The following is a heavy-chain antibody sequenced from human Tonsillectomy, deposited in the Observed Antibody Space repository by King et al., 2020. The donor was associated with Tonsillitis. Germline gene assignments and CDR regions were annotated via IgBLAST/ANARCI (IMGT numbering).Heavy chain of an antibody. CDR2: IYYSGST. J-gene: IGHJ4*02. Sequence: VQLQESGPGLVKPSETLSLTCTVSGGSISSYYWSWIRQPPGKGLEWIGYIYYSGSTNYNPSLKSRVTISVDTSKNQFSLKLSSVTAADTAVYYCAGGGFYYGSGSGGAPFDYWGQGTLVTVSS. D-gene: IGHD3-10*01. CDR1: GGSISSYY. CDR3: AGGGFYYGSGSGGAPFDY. V-gene: IGHV4-59*01.